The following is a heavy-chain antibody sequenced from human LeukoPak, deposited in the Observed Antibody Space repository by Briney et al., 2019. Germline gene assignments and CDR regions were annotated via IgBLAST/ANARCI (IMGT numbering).Heavy chain of an antibody. V-gene: IGHV4-59*12. Sequence: GSLRLSCAASGFTFNRYSMNWVRQAPGKGLEWIGFIYYSGRTDYSPSLKSRAAISLDTSKNQFSLKLNSVTAADTAVYYCARRRRDGYNFYFDFWGQGSLVAVSS. CDR2: IYYSGRT. CDR3: ARRRRDGYNFYFDF. D-gene: IGHD5-24*01. J-gene: IGHJ4*02. CDR1: GFTFNRYS.